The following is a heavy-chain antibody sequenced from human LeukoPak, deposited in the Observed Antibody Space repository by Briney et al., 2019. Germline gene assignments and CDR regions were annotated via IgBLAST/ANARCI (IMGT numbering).Heavy chain of an antibody. CDR3: ARGRLIVVPIAAFGY. V-gene: IGHV1-69*13. Sequence: SVKVSCKTSGGSFNNYAINWVRQAPGQGLEWMGGIIPMFGTAYYAQTFQGRLTIIADESTSTVYMEMNSLRSDDTAVYYCARGRLIVVPIAAFGYWGQGTLVTVSS. CDR1: GGSFNNYA. CDR2: IIPMFGTA. J-gene: IGHJ4*02. D-gene: IGHD2-2*01.